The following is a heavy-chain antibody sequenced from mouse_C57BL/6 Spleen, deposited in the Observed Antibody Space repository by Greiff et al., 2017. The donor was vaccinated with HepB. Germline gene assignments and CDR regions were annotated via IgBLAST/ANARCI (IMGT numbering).Heavy chain of an antibody. D-gene: IGHD2-12*01. CDR3: ARAGSYDRGNVDFDY. CDR2: IDPNSGGT. J-gene: IGHJ2*01. Sequence: VQLQQPGAELVKPGASVKLSCKASGYTFTSYWMHWVKQRPGRGLEWIGRIDPNSGGTKYNEKFKSKATLTVDKPSSTAYMQLSSLTSEDSAVYCWARAGSYDRGNVDFDYWGQGTTLTVSS. V-gene: IGHV1-72*01. CDR1: GYTFTSYW.